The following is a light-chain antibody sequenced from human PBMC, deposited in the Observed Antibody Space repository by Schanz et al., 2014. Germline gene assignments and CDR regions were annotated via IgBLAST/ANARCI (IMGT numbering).Light chain of an antibody. CDR1: SSDVGGYNY. CDR2: EDT. V-gene: IGLV2-14*01. CDR3: SSYTSSSTWV. Sequence: QSALTQPPSASGSPGQSVTISCTGTSSDVGGYNYVSWYQQHPGKAPKLIIYEDTKRPSGVSNRFSGSKSGNTASLTISGLQAEDEADYYCSSYTSSSTWVFGGGAKLTVL. J-gene: IGLJ3*02.